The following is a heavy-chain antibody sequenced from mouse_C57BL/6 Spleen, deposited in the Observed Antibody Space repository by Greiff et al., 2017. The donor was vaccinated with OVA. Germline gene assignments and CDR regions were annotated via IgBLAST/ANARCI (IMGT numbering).Heavy chain of an antibody. J-gene: IGHJ1*03. V-gene: IGHV1-82*01. Sequence: QVQLKESGPELVKPGASVKISCKASGYAFSSSWMNWVKQRPGKGLEWIGRIYPGDGDTNYNGKFKGKATLTADKSSSTASMQLSSLTSEDSAVYFCAKGLLHFDVWGTGTTVTVSS. CDR1: GYAFSSSW. CDR3: AKGLLHFDV. CDR2: IYPGDGDT. D-gene: IGHD1-1*01.